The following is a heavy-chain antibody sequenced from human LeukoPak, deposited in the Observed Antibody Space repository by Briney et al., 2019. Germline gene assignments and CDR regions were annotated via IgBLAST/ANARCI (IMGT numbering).Heavy chain of an antibody. Sequence: GGSLRLSCAVSGFTFSSYRMNGVRQAPGKGVEWVSYISSSSSTIYYADSVKGRFTISRDNAKNSLYLQMNSLRAEDTAVYYCARALNGYDYWGQGTLVTVSS. CDR2: ISSSSSTI. CDR1: GFTFSSYR. D-gene: IGHD5-24*01. J-gene: IGHJ4*02. V-gene: IGHV3-48*01. CDR3: ARALNGYDY.